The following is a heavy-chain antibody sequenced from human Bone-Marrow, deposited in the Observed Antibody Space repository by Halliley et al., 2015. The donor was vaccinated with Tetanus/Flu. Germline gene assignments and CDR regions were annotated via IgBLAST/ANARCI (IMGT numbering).Heavy chain of an antibody. CDR2: IIVGNGHT. CDR3: ARGRGYSGSGSNWFDP. D-gene: IGHD3-10*01. J-gene: IGHJ5*02. V-gene: IGHV1-3*03. Sequence: QLVQSGAEVKKPGASVNVSCTTSGNSFSNYPLHWVRQAPGQRPEWMGWIIVGNGHTKYSQGFQGRLTFTRDTSATTAYMQLSSLRSEDTAVYYCARGRGYSGSGSNWFDPWGQGTLVTVSS. CDR1: GNSFSNYP.